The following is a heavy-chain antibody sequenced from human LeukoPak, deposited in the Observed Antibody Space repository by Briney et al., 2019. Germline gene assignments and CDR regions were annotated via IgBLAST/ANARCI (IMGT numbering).Heavy chain of an antibody. CDR3: ARDRLNYYGSGSRRGWFDP. CDR2: INHSGST. J-gene: IGHJ5*02. D-gene: IGHD3-10*01. CDR1: GGSFSGYY. Sequence: PSETLSLTCAVYGGSFSGYYWSWIRQPPGKGLEWIGEINHSGSTNYNPSLKSRVTISVDTSKNQFSLKLSSVTAADTAVYYCARDRLNYYGSGSRRGWFDPWGQGTLVTVSS. V-gene: IGHV4-34*01.